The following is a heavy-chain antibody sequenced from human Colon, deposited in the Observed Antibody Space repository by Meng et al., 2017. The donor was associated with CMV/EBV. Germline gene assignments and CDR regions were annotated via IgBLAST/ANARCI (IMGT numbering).Heavy chain of an antibody. CDR3: ARDPGNANTYDAFDI. V-gene: IGHV1-2*02. J-gene: IGHJ3*02. CDR2: IDPNSGGT. Sequence: ASVKVSCKASGYTFTGYYMHWVRQAPGQGLEWMGWIDPNSGGTNYAQKFQGRVTMTRDTSISTAYMELSRLRSDDTAVYYCARDPGNANTYDAFDIWGQGTMVTVSS. D-gene: IGHD4/OR15-4a*01. CDR1: GYTFTGYY.